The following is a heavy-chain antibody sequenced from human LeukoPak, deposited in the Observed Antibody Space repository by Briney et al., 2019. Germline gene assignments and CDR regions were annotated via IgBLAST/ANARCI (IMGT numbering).Heavy chain of an antibody. V-gene: IGHV4-38-2*02. CDR1: GYSISSGYY. J-gene: IGHJ5*02. CDR2: IYHSGST. D-gene: IGHD3-22*01. CDR3: ARERDPGADSSGYYYGWFDP. Sequence: SETLSLTCTASGYSISSGYYWGWIRQPPGKRMEWIGSIYHSGSTYYNPSLKSRVTISVDTSKNQFSLKLSSVTAADTAVYYCARERDPGADSSGYYYGWFDPWGQGTLVTVSS.